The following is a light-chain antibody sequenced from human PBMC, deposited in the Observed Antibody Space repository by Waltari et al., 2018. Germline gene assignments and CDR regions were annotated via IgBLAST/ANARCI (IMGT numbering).Light chain of an antibody. CDR1: SSDVGGYNY. CDR2: EVS. CDR3: SSYAGSNFVV. V-gene: IGLV2-8*01. J-gene: IGLJ2*01. Sequence: QSALAQPPSASGSPGQPVTISCPRTSSDVGGYNYVSWYQQHPGKAPKLMIYEVSKRPSGVPDRFSGSKSGNTASLTVSGLQAEDEAAYYCSSYAGSNFVVFGGGTKVTVL.